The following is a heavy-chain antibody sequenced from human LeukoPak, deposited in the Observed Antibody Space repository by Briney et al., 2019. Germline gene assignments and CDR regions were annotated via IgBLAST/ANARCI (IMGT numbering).Heavy chain of an antibody. J-gene: IGHJ5*02. D-gene: IGHD1-26*01. Sequence: PSETLSLTCTVSHGSIRGYYWSWIRQPPEKGLEWIGFIHYSGSTNYTPSLKSRVTISVDTSKNQFSLKLTSVTAADTAVYYCARAGDSGNLAWGQGTLVTVSS. CDR3: ARAGDSGNLA. CDR2: IHYSGST. CDR1: HGSIRGYY. V-gene: IGHV4-59*01.